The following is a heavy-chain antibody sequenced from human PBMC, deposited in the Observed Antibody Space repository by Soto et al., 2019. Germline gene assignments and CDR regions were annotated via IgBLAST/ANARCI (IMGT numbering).Heavy chain of an antibody. V-gene: IGHV1-69*12. D-gene: IGHD2-21*02. CDR1: GGTFSSYA. CDR2: IIPIFGTA. CDR3: ASPELYCGCDCYMY. J-gene: IGHJ4*02. Sequence: QVQLVQSGAEVKKPGSSVKVSCKASGGTFSSYAISWVRQAPGQGLEWMGGIIPIFGTANYAQKFQGRVTITADESTSTAYMELNSLRSEDTAVYYCASPELYCGCDCYMYWGQGTLVTVSS.